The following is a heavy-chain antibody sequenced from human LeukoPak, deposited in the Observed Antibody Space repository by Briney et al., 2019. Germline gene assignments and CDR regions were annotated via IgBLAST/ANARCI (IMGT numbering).Heavy chain of an antibody. CDR3: ARGPPSSGGAYVGDY. CDR2: INSDGSWT. V-gene: IGHV3-74*01. CDR1: GNYW. Sequence: GGSLRLSCAAPGNYWMHWVRQVPGKGLVWVSHINSDGSWTSYADSVKGRFTISKDNAKNTVYLQMNSLRAEDTAVYYCARGPPSSGGAYVGDYWGHGTLVTVSP. D-gene: IGHD3-22*01. J-gene: IGHJ4*01.